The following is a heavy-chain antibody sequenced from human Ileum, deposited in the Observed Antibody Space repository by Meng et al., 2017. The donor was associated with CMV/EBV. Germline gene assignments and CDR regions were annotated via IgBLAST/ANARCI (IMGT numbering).Heavy chain of an antibody. CDR1: GRSFSGYS. CDR3: ARGNRFDP. Sequence: LSLACAVDGRSFSGYSGSWIRQPPGKGLEWIGEINHSGSTNYNPSLKSRVTISVDTSKNQFSLKLSSVTAADTAVYYCARGNRFDPWGQGTLVTVSS. V-gene: IGHV4-34*01. J-gene: IGHJ5*02. CDR2: INHSGST.